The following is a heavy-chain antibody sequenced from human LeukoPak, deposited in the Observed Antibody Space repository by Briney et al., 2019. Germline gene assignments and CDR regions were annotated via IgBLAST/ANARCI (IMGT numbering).Heavy chain of an antibody. D-gene: IGHD4-23*01. V-gene: IGHV3-30*02. CDR2: IRYDGSNK. CDR1: GFTFSSYG. CDR3: AKDLLVSVVTLGD. Sequence: WGSLRLSCAASGFTFSSYGMHWVRQAPGKGLEWVAFIRYDGSNKYYADSVKGRFTISRDNSKNTLYLQMNSLRAEDTAVYYCAKDLLVSVVTLGDWGQGTLVTVSA. J-gene: IGHJ4*02.